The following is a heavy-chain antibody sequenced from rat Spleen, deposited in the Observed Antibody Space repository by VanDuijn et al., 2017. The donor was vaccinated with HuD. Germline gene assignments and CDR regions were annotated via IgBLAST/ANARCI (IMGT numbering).Heavy chain of an antibody. J-gene: IGHJ2*01. CDR3: AVSGYGY. CDR2: INYDGDRT. Sequence: EVQLVESGGGLVQPGRSLTVSCAASGFTFSDYYMAWVRQAPTRGLEWVASINYDGDRTYYRDSVKGRFTISRDNAENTVYLQMNSLRSEDTATYYCAVSGYGYWGQGIMVIVSS. CDR1: GFTFSDYY. V-gene: IGHV5-20*01. D-gene: IGHD4-3*01.